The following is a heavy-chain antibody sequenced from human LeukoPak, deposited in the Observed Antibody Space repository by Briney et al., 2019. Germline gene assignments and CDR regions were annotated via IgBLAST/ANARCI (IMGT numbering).Heavy chain of an antibody. CDR2: INHSGST. CDR3: AREGSDLWSGYYTGSYAFDI. V-gene: IGHV4-34*01. J-gene: IGHJ3*02. D-gene: IGHD3-3*01. Sequence: SETLSLTCAVYGGSFSGYYWSWIRQPPGKGLEWIGEINHSGSTNYNPSLKSRVTISVDTSKNQFSLKLSSVTAEDTAVYYCAREGSDLWSGYYTGSYAFDIWGQGTMVTVSS. CDR1: GGSFSGYY.